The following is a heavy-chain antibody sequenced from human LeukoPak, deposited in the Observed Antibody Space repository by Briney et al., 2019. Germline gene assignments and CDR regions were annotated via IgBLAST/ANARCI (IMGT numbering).Heavy chain of an antibody. J-gene: IGHJ6*02. CDR2: IYPGDSDT. D-gene: IGHD3-22*01. V-gene: IGHV5-51*01. CDR1: GYSFTSYW. CDR3: ARIPADSSGYSGMDV. Sequence: GESLKISCKGSGYSFTSYWIGWVRQMPGKGLEWMGIIYPGDSDTRYSPSFQGQVTISADKSISTAYLQWSSLKATDTAVYYCARIPADSSGYSGMDVWGQGTTVTVSS.